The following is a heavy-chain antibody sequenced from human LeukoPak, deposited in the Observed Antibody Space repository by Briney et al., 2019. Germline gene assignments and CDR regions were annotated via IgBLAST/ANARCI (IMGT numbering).Heavy chain of an antibody. D-gene: IGHD7-27*01. CDR2: IYTSGST. V-gene: IGHV4-4*09. J-gene: IGHJ1*01. CDR1: GGSISSYY. CDR3: ARLAVSGHEYFQH. Sequence: PSETLSLTCTVSGGSISSYYWSWIRQPPGKGLEWIGYIYTSGSTNYNPSLKSRDTISVDTSKNQFSLKLSSVTAADTAVYYCARLAVSGHEYFQHWGQGTLVTVSS.